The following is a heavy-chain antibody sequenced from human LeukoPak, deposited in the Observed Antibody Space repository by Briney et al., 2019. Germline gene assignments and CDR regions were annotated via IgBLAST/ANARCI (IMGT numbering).Heavy chain of an antibody. Sequence: GGSLRLSCAASGFTFSSYSMNWVRQAPGKELAWVSSISSSSTYIYYVDSAKGRFTISRDNAKNSLYLQMNRLRAEDTAVYYCARLKGGGAFDIWGQGTMVTVSS. CDR3: ARLKGGGAFDI. V-gene: IGHV3-21*01. D-gene: IGHD1-26*01. CDR1: GFTFSSYS. J-gene: IGHJ3*02. CDR2: ISSSSTYI.